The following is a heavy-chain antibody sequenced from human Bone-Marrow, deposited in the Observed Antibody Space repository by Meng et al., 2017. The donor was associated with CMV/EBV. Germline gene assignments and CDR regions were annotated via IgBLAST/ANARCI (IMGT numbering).Heavy chain of an antibody. CDR1: GFTFSDYS. CDR2: ISSSSSTI. CDR3: ARDGFVVGADYFDD. D-gene: IGHD1-26*01. Sequence: GGSLRLSCAASGFTFSDYSMNWVRQAPGKGLEWVSYISSSSSTIYYANSVKGRFTFSRDNAKNSLYLQMNSLRAEDTAVYYCARDGFVVGADYFDDWGPGTLVTGSS. J-gene: IGHJ4*02. V-gene: IGHV3-48*04.